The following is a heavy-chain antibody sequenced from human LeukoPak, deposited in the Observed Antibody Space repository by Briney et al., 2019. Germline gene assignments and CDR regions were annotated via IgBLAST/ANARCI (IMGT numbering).Heavy chain of an antibody. CDR1: GYTFTSYG. V-gene: IGHV1-2*02. D-gene: IGHD2-8*01. J-gene: IGHJ4*02. CDR2: VHPNSGGT. CDR3: AREPGGVGVTMAVNHY. Sequence: ASVKVSCKASGYTFTSYGISWVRQAPGQGLEWMGWVHPNSGGTDYAQNFQGRVTMTRDTSISTAYMELSRLRSDDTAVYYCAREPGGVGVTMAVNHYWGQGTLVTVSS.